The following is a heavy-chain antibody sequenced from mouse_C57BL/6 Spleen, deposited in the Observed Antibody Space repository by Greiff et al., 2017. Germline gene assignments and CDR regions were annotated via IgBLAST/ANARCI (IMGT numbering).Heavy chain of an antibody. V-gene: IGHV10-1*01. CDR3: VRSSSRGYFDV. J-gene: IGHJ1*03. D-gene: IGHD1-1*01. Sequence: EVKLMESGGGLVQPKGSLKLSCAASGFSFNTYAMNWVRQAPGKGLEWVARIRSKSNNYATYYADSVKDRFTISRDDSESMLYLQMNNLKTEDTAMYYCVRSSSRGYFDVWGTGTTVTVSS. CDR2: IRSKSNNYAT. CDR1: GFSFNTYA.